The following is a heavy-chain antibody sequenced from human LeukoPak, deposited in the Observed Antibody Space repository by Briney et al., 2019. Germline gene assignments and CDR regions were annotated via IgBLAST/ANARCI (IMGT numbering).Heavy chain of an antibody. CDR1: GGTFSSYA. CDR3: ASPIAAAGTNSEYFQH. J-gene: IGHJ1*01. V-gene: IGHV1-69*04. CDR2: IIPILGIA. D-gene: IGHD6-13*01. Sequence: GASVKVSCKASGGTFSSYAISWVRQAPGQGLEWMGRIIPILGIANYAQKFQGRVTITADKSTSTAYMELSSLRSEDTAVYYCASPIAAAGTNSEYFQHWGQAPWSPSPQ.